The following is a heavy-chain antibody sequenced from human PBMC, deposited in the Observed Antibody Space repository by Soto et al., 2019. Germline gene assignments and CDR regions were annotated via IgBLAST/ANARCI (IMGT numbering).Heavy chain of an antibody. D-gene: IGHD3-10*01. Sequence: GGSLRLSCDASGFTFSSHGMTWLRQAPGKGLEWVAFISSTSSTKNYADSVKGRFTISRDNTKNSLYLQMSSLRDEDTAVYYCARRITMVRGPYYYYGMDVWGQGXTVTVSS. J-gene: IGHJ6*02. CDR1: GFTFSSHG. CDR3: ARRITMVRGPYYYYGMDV. CDR2: ISSTSSTK. V-gene: IGHV3-48*02.